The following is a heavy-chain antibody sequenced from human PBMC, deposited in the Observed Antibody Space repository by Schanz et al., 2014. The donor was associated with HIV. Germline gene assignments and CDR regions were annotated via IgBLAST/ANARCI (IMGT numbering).Heavy chain of an antibody. CDR2: IWYDGTNI. D-gene: IGHD6-13*01. Sequence: QEQLVESGGGVVQPGKSLRLSCAASGFTFRNFGMHWVRQAPGKVLEWVAVIWYDGTNIDYADSVKGRFTVSRDNSKNMLYLQMNSLRAEDTAVYYCAREYYSRNWNWFDPWGQGTLVTVSS. CDR3: AREYYSRNWNWFDP. J-gene: IGHJ5*02. CDR1: GFTFRNFG. V-gene: IGHV3-33*01.